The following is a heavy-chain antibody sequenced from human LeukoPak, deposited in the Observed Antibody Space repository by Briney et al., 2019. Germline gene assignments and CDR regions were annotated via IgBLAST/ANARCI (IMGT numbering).Heavy chain of an antibody. CDR2: INHSGST. J-gene: IGHJ4*02. Sequence: GSLRLSCAASGFTFSNAWMSWVRQPPGKGLEWIGEINHSGSTNYNPSLKSRVTISVDTSKNQFSLKLSSVTAADTAVYYCAGGSGWLVDNWGQGTLVTVSS. V-gene: IGHV4-34*01. CDR3: AGGSGWLVDN. CDR1: GFTFSNAW. D-gene: IGHD6-19*01.